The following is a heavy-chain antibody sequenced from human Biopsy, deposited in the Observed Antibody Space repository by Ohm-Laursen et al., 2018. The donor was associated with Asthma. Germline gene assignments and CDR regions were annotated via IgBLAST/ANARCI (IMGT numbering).Heavy chain of an antibody. J-gene: IGHJ3*02. V-gene: IGHV3-30*01. CDR2: ISKDASTQ. CDR1: GFSFRHFP. Sequence: SLTLSCSASGFSFRHFPIHWVRQARGKGLEWVGGISKDASTQDYADSVKGRFTMARDNSKNTLDLRMDSLREEDTAVYYCVRDGTDDAFDIWGQGTVVSVSS. CDR3: VRDGTDDAFDI. D-gene: IGHD1-1*01.